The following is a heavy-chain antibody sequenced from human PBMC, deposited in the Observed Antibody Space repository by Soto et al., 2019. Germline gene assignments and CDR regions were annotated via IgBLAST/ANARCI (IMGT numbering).Heavy chain of an antibody. D-gene: IGHD3-10*01. V-gene: IGHV3-23*01. CDR1: GFTFSSYA. CDR3: AKEPSSGFAMETCFDC. J-gene: IGHJ4*02. Sequence: EVQLSGSGGGLVQPGGSLRLSCAASGFTFSSYAMSWVRQAPGKGLEWVSAISGSSTSTYYADSVKGRFTISRDNSKNTLYLQMNSLRAEDTAVYYCAKEPSSGFAMETCFDCWGQGPLVTASS. CDR2: ISGSSTST.